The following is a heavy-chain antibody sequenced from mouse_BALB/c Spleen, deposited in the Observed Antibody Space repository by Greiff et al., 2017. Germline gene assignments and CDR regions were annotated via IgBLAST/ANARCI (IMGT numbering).Heavy chain of an antibody. V-gene: IGHV1-80*01. D-gene: IGHD2-4*01. Sequence: VQLQQSGAELVRPGSSVKISCKASGYAFSSYWMNWVKQRPGQGLEWIGQIYPGDGDTNYNGKFKGKATLTADKSSSTAYMQLSSLTSEDSAVYFCARSYDYDEAYWGQGTLVTVSA. CDR1: GYAFSSYW. J-gene: IGHJ3*01. CDR2: IYPGDGDT. CDR3: ARSYDYDEAY.